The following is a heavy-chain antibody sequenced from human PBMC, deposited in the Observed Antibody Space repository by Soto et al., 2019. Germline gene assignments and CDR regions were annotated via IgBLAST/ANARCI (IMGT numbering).Heavy chain of an antibody. CDR1: GFTFSNYG. Sequence: PGGSLRLSCAASGFTFSNYGMSWVRQAPGKGLEWVSAITDSGGSTYYADSVKGRFTISRDNSKNTVYLQMNSLRAEDTAVYYCAKAATVVTLYYFDYWGQGTLVTVSS. V-gene: IGHV3-23*01. J-gene: IGHJ4*02. D-gene: IGHD4-17*01. CDR2: ITDSGGST. CDR3: AKAATVVTLYYFDY.